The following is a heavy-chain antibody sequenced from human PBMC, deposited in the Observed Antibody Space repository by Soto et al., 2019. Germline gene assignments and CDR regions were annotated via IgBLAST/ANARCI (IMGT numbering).Heavy chain of an antibody. J-gene: IGHJ4*02. D-gene: IGHD4-17*01. CDR3: AKSADYGSYFDS. V-gene: IGHV3-23*01. Sequence: EVQLLESGGGLVQPGGSLRLSCAASGFTFNNYAMSWVRQAPGKGLKWVSAVSGSGSAIYYADSVKGRFTISRDNSKNTLSLQMNSVRAEDTAVYYCAKSADYGSYFDSWGQGTLVTVSS. CDR1: GFTFNNYA. CDR2: VSGSGSAI.